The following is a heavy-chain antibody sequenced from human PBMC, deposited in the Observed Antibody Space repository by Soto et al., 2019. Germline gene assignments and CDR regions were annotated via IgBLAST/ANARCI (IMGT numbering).Heavy chain of an antibody. CDR1: GLTFSSYA. D-gene: IGHD3-10*01. CDR2: ISGSGGST. CDR3: AKDQLCLRGVIHNWFDP. J-gene: IGHJ5*02. V-gene: IGHV3-23*01. Sequence: EVQLLESGGGLIQPGGSLRLSCAASGLTFSSYAMSWVRQAPGKGLEWVSAISGSGGSTYYADSVKGRFTISRDNSKNALYLQMNSLRAEDTAVYYCAKDQLCLRGVIHNWFDPWGQGTLVTVSS.